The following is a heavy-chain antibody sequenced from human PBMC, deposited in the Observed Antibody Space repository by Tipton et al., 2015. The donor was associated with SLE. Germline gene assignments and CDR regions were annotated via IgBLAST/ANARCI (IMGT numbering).Heavy chain of an antibody. J-gene: IGHJ4*02. CDR3: ARDDADSFDY. CDR1: GFTFDDYA. V-gene: IGHV3-9*01. CDR2: ISWNSGSI. Sequence: RSLRLSCAASGFTFDDYAMHWVRQAPGKGLEWVSGISWNSGSIGYADSVKGRFTISRDNAKNSLYLQMNSLRAEDTAVYYCARDDADSFDYWGQGTLVTVSS.